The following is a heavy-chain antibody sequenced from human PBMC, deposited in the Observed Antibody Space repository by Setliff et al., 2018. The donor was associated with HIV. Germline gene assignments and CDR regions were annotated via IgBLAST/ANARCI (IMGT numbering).Heavy chain of an antibody. V-gene: IGHV7-4-1*01. Sequence: ASVTVSCKASGYTFTDYGINWVRQAPGQGLEWMGWINTNNGNPMYAQGFTGRFVFSSDTSVRTAYLQIVGLKTEDTAVYFCARDDYANTDLDFWGPGTLVIVS. CDR3: ARDDYANTDLDF. J-gene: IGHJ4*02. CDR1: GYTFTDYG. D-gene: IGHD4-17*01. CDR2: INTNNGNP.